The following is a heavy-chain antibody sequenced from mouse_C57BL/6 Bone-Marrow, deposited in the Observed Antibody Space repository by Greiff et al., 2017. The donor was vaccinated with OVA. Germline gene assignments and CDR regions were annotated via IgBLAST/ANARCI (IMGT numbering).Heavy chain of an antibody. D-gene: IGHD1-1*01. CDR2: IDPSDSYT. Sequence: QVQLQQPGAELVKPGASVKLSCQASGYTFTSYWMQWVNQRPGQGLEWIGEIDPSDSYTNYNQKFKGKATLTVDTSYSTAYMQLSSLTSEDSAVYYCARSSTLYYYGSSYVDYAMDYWGQGTAVTVSS. CDR1: GYTFTSYW. V-gene: IGHV1-50*01. J-gene: IGHJ4*01. CDR3: ARSSTLYYYGSSYVDYAMDY.